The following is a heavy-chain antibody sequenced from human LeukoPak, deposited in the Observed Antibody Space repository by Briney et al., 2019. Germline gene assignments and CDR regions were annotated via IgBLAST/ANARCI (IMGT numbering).Heavy chain of an antibody. J-gene: IGHJ6*04. CDR1: GGSFSGYY. D-gene: IGHD3-16*01. V-gene: IGHV4-34*01. CDR2: INHSGST. CDR3: ARDTAGEGLDV. Sequence: SETLSLTCAVYGGSFSGYYWSWIRQPPGKGLEWIGEINHSGSTNYNPSLKSRVTISVDTSKNQFSLKLSSVTAADTAVYYCARDTAGEGLDVWGKGTTVTVSS.